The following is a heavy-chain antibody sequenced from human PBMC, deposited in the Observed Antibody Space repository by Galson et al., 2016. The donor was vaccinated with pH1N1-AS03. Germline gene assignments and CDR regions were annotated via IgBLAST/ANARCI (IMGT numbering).Heavy chain of an antibody. V-gene: IGHV3-23*01. Sequence: SLRLSCAASGFTFSSSGISWVRQAPGKGLEWVSTISSSGGSTYFADSVKGRFTISRDKSRNTVHLQMNSLRVEDTAVYYCAKPHISWSYFGYWGQGTLVTVS. CDR3: AKPHISWSYFGY. J-gene: IGHJ4*02. CDR1: GFTFSSSG. CDR2: ISSSGGST. D-gene: IGHD3-10*01.